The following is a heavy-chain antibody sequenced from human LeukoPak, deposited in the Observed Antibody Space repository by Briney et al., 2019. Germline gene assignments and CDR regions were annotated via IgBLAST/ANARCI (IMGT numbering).Heavy chain of an antibody. CDR1: GVSLSTSGMR. V-gene: IGHV2-70*04. J-gene: IGHJ4*02. CDR2: IDWDDDK. Sequence: SGPALVKPTQTLTLTCTFSGVSLSTSGMRVSWIRQPPGKALEWLARIDWDDDKFYSTSLKTRLTISKETSKNQVVLTMTNMDPVDTATYYCARMVISSYYFDYWGQGTLVTVSS. CDR3: ARMVISSYYFDY. D-gene: IGHD3-16*02.